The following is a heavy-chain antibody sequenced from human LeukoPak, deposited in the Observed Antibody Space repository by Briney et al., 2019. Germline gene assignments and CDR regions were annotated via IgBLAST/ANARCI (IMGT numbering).Heavy chain of an antibody. J-gene: IGHJ5*02. CDR1: GYTFTSYA. V-gene: IGHV1-3*01. CDR3: AREGGSYSAYNWFDP. Sequence: ASVKVSCKASGYTFTSYAMHWVRQAPGQRLEWMGWINAGNGNTKYSQKFQGRVTITRDTSASTAYMELSSLRSEDTAVYYCAREGGSYSAYNWFDPWGQGTLVTVSS. CDR2: INAGNGNT. D-gene: IGHD1-26*01.